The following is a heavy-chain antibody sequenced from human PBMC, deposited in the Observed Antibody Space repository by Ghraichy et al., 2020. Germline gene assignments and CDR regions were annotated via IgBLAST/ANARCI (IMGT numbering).Heavy chain of an antibody. CDR2: LYYSGNN. J-gene: IGHJ5*02. V-gene: IGHV4-59*13. CDR1: GDSISSFY. CDR3: ARDGSWDSWSGCYKWDWFDP. D-gene: IGHD3-3*01. Sequence: SQTLSLTCNVSGDSISSFYCSWIRQFPGGGLEWIGTLYYSGNNPYSPSLKNRVTLSADTYTNQFSLKLRSVTAADTAIDYCARDGSWDSWSGCYKWDWFDPWGQGTLVTVAS.